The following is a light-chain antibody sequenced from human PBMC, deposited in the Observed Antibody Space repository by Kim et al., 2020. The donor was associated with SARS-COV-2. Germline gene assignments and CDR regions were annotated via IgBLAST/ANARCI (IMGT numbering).Light chain of an antibody. CDR3: CSYAGTYIFV. CDR2: DVS. Sequence: GQSVTIYCTGTSNDVGNYDYVSWYQHHPGKAPKLIISDVSERPSGVPDRFSALKSGNTASLTISGLQAEDEADYYCCSYAGTYIFVFGGGTQLTVL. J-gene: IGLJ3*02. V-gene: IGLV2-11*01. CDR1: SNDVGNYDY.